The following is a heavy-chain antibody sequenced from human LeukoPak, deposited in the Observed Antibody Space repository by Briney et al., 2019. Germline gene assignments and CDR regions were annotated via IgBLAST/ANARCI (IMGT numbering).Heavy chain of an antibody. CDR1: GFTFDDYA. CDR3: AKDVLEGDIAVAGTAGFDY. J-gene: IGHJ4*02. CDR2: ISWNSGSI. D-gene: IGHD6-19*01. V-gene: IGHV3-9*01. Sequence: GRSLRLSCVASGFTFDDYAMHWVRQAPGKGLEWVSGISWNSGSIGYADSVKGRFTISRDNAKNSLYLQMNSLRTEDTALYYCAKDVLEGDIAVAGTAGFDYWGQGTLVTVSS.